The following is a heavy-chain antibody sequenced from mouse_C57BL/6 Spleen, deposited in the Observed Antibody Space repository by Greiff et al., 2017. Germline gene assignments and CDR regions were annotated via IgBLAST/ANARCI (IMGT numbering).Heavy chain of an antibody. CDR2: IYPGDGDT. J-gene: IGHJ4*01. V-gene: IGHV1-82*01. CDR1: GYAFSSYW. D-gene: IGHD2-1*01. Sequence: VQLQQSGPELVKPGASVKISCKASGYAFSSYWMNWVKQRPGKGLEWIGRIYPGDGDTNYNGQFKGKATLTADKSSSTSYMQLSSLTSEDSAVYFCSRSGGNGGAMDYWGQGTSVTVSS. CDR3: SRSGGNGGAMDY.